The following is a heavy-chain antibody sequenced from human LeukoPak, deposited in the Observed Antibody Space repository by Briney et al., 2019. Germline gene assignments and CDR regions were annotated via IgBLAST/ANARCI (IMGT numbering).Heavy chain of an antibody. J-gene: IGHJ5*02. CDR1: GFTFSSYE. CDR2: ISGSGTTI. D-gene: IGHD2-2*01. CDR3: AREGSSSCYDSCNWFDH. V-gene: IGHV3-48*03. Sequence: GGSLRLSCAASGFTFSSYEMSWVRQAPGKGLEWTSHISGSGTTIYYGDSVKGRFTISRDNAKNSLYLQMNSLRAEDTAIYYCAREGSSSCYDSCNWFDHWGQGTLVTVSS.